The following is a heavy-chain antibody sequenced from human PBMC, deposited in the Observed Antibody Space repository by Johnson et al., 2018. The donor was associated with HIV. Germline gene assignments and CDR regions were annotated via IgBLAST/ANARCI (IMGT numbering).Heavy chain of an antibody. Sequence: QVQLVESGGGVVQPGRSLRLSCVASGFTFSSYTMHWVRQAPGKGLEWVAVISYDGSNKYYADSVKVRFTISRDNSKNTLYLQMNSLRAEDTAVYYCARGRKTVTTVRPSAFDIWGQGTMVTVSS. CDR1: GFTFSSYT. V-gene: IGHV3-30-3*01. J-gene: IGHJ3*02. CDR3: ARGRKTVTTVRPSAFDI. CDR2: ISYDGSNK. D-gene: IGHD4-17*01.